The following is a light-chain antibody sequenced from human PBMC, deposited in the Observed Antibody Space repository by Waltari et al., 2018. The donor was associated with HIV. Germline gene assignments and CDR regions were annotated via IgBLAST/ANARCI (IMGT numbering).Light chain of an antibody. CDR1: SGNIAHHP. Sequence: NFVLTQPHSVSESPGKTVTISCSRSSGNIAHHPVQRYQQRPASAPTPAIYEDTQRPSGVPDRFSGSINTSSNSASLTIYELKTEDEADYYCQSYDQTIPCVFGTGTRLTVL. CDR2: EDT. CDR3: QSYDQTIPCV. J-gene: IGLJ1*01. V-gene: IGLV6-57*03.